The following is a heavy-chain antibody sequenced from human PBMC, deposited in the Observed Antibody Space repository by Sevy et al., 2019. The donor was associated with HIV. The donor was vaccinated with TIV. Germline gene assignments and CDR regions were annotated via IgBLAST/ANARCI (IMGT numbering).Heavy chain of an antibody. CDR1: GFTFNTYA. Sequence: GGSLRLSCAASGFTFNTYAMHWVRQAPVKGLEWVAVISYDGGSKYYADSVKGRFTISRDNSKNTLYLQMISLRPEDSAIYYCARGRAIAAAGTLDYWGQGTLVTVSS. CDR3: ARGRAIAAAGTLDY. J-gene: IGHJ4*02. V-gene: IGHV3-30-3*01. CDR2: ISYDGGSK. D-gene: IGHD6-13*01.